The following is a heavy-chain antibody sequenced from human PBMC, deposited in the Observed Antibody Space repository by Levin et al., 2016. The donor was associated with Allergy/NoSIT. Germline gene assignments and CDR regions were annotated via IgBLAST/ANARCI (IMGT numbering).Heavy chain of an antibody. Sequence: SETLSLTCTVSGGSISSGSYYWSWIRQPAGKGLEWIGRIYTSGSTNYNPSLKSRVTISVDTSKNQFSLKLSSVTAADTAVYYCAVYSSSWFRVGMDVWGQGTTVTVSS. CDR3: AVYSSSWFRVGMDV. CDR1: GGSISSGSYY. D-gene: IGHD6-13*01. CDR2: IYTSGST. J-gene: IGHJ6*02. V-gene: IGHV4-61*02.